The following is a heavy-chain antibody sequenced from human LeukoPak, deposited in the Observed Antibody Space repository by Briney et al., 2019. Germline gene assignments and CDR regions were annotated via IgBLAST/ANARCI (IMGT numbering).Heavy chain of an antibody. D-gene: IGHD6-13*01. CDR3: ARERLAAAGHFDY. CDR2: ISSSSSTI. CDR1: GFTFSSYW. J-gene: IGHJ4*02. Sequence: GGSLRLSCAASGFTFSSYWMSWVRQAPGKGLEWVSYISSSSSTIYYADSVKGRFTISRDNSKNTLYLQMNSLRAEDTAVYYCARERLAAAGHFDYWGQGTLVTVSS. V-gene: IGHV3-48*01.